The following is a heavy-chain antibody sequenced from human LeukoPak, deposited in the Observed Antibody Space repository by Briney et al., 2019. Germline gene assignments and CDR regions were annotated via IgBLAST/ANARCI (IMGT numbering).Heavy chain of an antibody. D-gene: IGHD3-22*01. V-gene: IGHV3-30*03. Sequence: PGGSLRLSCAASGFTFDTYAMHWVRQAPGKGLEWLAVMSYDLNRLHYADSVKGRFTISRDNSQNTLFLQMNSLRAEDTAVYYCARGHYYDTSGYYYLEYWGQGTLVTVSS. CDR1: GFTFDTYA. CDR3: ARGHYYDTSGYYYLEY. CDR2: MSYDLNRL. J-gene: IGHJ4*02.